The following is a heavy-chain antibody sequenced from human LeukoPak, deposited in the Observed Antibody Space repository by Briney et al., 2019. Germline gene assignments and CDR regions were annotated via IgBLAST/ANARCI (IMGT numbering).Heavy chain of an antibody. V-gene: IGHV1-2*02. J-gene: IGHJ4*02. CDR2: INPNSGGT. Sequence: ASVKVSCKASGYTFTGYYMHWVRQAPGQGLEWMGWINPNSGGTNYAQKFQGRVTMTRDTSISTAYMELSRLRSDDTAVYYCARGKGGDYYGSGTHFDYWGQGTLVTVSS. CDR1: GYTFTGYY. CDR3: ARGKGGDYYGSGTHFDY. D-gene: IGHD3-10*01.